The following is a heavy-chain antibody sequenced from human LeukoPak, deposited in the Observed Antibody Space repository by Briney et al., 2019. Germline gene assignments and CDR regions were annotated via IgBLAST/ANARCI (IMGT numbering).Heavy chain of an antibody. V-gene: IGHV5-51*01. CDR2: IYPGDSDT. D-gene: IGHD6-19*01. CDR1: GYSFTSYW. J-gene: IGHJ4*02. Sequence: GESLQISCKGSGYSFTSYWIGWGRQLPGKGLEWMGIIYPGDSDTRYSPSFQGQVTISADKSISTAHLQWSSLKASDTAMYYCARAIGYTSGWYEYWGQGTLVTVSS. CDR3: ARAIGYTSGWYEY.